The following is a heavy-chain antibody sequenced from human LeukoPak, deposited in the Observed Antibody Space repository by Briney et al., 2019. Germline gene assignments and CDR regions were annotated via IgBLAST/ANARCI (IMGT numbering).Heavy chain of an antibody. CDR3: ARGREGLDY. Sequence: GGSLRLSCAASGFTFSSYGMHWVRQAPGKGLEWVAVISYDGNHIYYADSVKGRFTISRDNSQNTLYLQMNSLRAEDTAVYYCARGREGLDYWGQGTVVTVSS. D-gene: IGHD1-26*01. CDR1: GFTFSSYG. J-gene: IGHJ4*02. CDR2: ISYDGNHI. V-gene: IGHV3-30*03.